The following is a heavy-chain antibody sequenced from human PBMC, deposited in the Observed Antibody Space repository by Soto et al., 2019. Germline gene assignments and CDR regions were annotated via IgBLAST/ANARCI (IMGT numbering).Heavy chain of an antibody. CDR3: AKRPSAIFGVVSNWSDP. D-gene: IGHD3-3*01. J-gene: IGHJ5*02. CDR1: GFTFSSYG. CDR2: ISYDGSNK. V-gene: IGHV3-30*18. Sequence: QVQLVESGGGVVQPGRSLRLSCAASGFTFSSYGMHWVRQAPGKGLEWVAVISYDGSNKYYADSVKGRFTISRDNSKNTLYLQMNSLRAEDTAVYYCAKRPSAIFGVVSNWSDPWGQGTLVTVSS.